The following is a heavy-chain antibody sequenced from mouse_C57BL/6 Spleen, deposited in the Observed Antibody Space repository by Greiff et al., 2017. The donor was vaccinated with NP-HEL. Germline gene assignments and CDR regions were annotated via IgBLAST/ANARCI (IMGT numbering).Heavy chain of an antibody. D-gene: IGHD2-5*01. J-gene: IGHJ3*01. CDR3: ARHSNYVQFAY. Sequence: QVQLQQSGAELVKPGASVKLSCKASGYTFTSYWMQWVKQRPGQGLEGIGEIDPSDSYTNYKQKFKGKATLTVDTSSSTSYMQLSSLTSEDSAVYYCARHSNYVQFAYWGQGPLVTVSA. V-gene: IGHV1-50*01. CDR1: GYTFTSYW. CDR2: IDPSDSYT.